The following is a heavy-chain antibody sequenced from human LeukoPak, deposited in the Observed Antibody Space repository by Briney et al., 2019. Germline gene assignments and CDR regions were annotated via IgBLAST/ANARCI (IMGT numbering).Heavy chain of an antibody. J-gene: IGHJ4*02. CDR2: IIPIFGTA. V-gene: IGHV1-69*13. Sequence: ASVKVSCKASGGTFSSYAISWVRQAPGQGLERMGGIIPIFGTANYAQKFQGRVTITADESTSTAYMELGSLRSEDTAVYYCARESSVGATHPYYFDYWGQGTLVTVSS. CDR3: ARESSVGATHPYYFDY. D-gene: IGHD1-26*01. CDR1: GGTFSSYA.